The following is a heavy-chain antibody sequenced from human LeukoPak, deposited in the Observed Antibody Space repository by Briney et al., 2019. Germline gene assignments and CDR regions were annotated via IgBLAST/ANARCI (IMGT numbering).Heavy chain of an antibody. J-gene: IGHJ4*02. CDR1: GFTFIKYG. CDR2: IWFDGSQK. Sequence: GGSLRLSCAASGFTFIKYGMHWVRQAPGKGLEWVAVIWFDGSQKYYADSVKGRFTISRDNSKNTVYLQINSLRAEGTAVYYCARVSPAIVVVTGTGAPDYWGQGTLVTVSS. V-gene: IGHV3-33*01. D-gene: IGHD2-21*02. CDR3: ARVSPAIVVVTGTGAPDY.